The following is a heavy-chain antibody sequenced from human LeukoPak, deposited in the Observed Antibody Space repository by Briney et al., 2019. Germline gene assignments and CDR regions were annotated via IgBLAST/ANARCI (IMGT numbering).Heavy chain of an antibody. CDR2: INNVGNII. CDR3: AKGYRLLGTDGMDV. J-gene: IGHJ6*02. V-gene: IGHV3-11*01. CDR1: GFTLTDNY. Sequence: GGSLRLSCAASGFTLTDNYMSWIRQAPGKGLEWVAYINNVGNIIYYADSVKGRFTISRDNAKQSLYLQMNSLRAEDTALYYCAKGYRLLGTDGMDVWGQGTTVTVSS. D-gene: IGHD1-1*01.